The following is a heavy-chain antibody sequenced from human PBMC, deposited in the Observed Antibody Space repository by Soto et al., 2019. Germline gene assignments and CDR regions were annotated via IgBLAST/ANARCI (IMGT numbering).Heavy chain of an antibody. J-gene: IGHJ4*02. D-gene: IGHD3-22*01. CDR1: GYTFTIYA. V-gene: IGHV1-3*01. CDR2: INAGNGNT. CDR3: ARGYYDSSGYYREYYFDY. Sequence: ASVKVSCKASGYTFTIYAMHWVRQAPGQRLEWMGWINAGNGNTKYSQKFQGRVTITRDTSASTAYMELSSLRSEDTAVYYCARGYYDSSGYYREYYFDYWGQGTLVTVSS.